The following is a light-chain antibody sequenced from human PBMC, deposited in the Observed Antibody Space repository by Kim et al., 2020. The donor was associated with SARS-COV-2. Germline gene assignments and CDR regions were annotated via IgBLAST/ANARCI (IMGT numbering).Light chain of an antibody. CDR3: SSYAGSNNLV. J-gene: IGLJ1*01. CDR1: RSDVGGYNY. V-gene: IGLV2-8*01. CDR2: AVS. Sequence: GQSVTSSCTGTRSDVGGYNYVSWDQQHPGKAPQLMIFAVSKRPSGVPDRFSGSKSGNTASLTVSGLQAEDEADYYCSSYAGSNNLVFGTGTKVTVL.